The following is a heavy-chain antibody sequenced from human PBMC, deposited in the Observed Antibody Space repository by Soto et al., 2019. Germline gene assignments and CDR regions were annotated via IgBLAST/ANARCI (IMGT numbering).Heavy chain of an antibody. D-gene: IGHD3-10*01. CDR3: ARRGNHDSGSYYEDWVDP. Sequence: PSETLSLTCTVSGCSIISYSWSWIRQPPGKGLEWIGYIYYSGSTNYNPSLKSRVTISVDTSKNQFSLKLSSVTAADTAVYYCARRGNHDSGSYYEDWVDPWGQGTLVTVSS. V-gene: IGHV4-59*08. CDR2: IYYSGST. CDR1: GCSIISYS. J-gene: IGHJ5*02.